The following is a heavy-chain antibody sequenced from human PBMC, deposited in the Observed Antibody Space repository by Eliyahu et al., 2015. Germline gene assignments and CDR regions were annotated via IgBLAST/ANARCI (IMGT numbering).Heavy chain of an antibody. CDR3: VRDLGEAPGIFFDY. V-gene: IGHV1-18*01. CDR2: ISAYNGKS. J-gene: IGHJ4*02. Sequence: QVQLVQSGHEVKKPGASVKVPCKASGYTFTSFGISWVRQAPGQGLEWMGWISAYNGKSNYAQKLQGRVTMTTDISTSTAYMELRSLRSDDTAVYYCVRDLGEAPGIFFDYWGQGTPVTVSS. CDR1: GYTFTSFG.